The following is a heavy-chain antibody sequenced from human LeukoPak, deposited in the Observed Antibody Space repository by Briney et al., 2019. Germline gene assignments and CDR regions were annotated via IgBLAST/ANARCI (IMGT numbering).Heavy chain of an antibody. CDR2: ISAYNGNT. Sequence: GASVKVSCKASGYTFTSYGISWVRQAPGQGLEWMGWISAYNGNTNYAQKLQGRVTMTTDTSTSTAYMELRSLRSDDTAVYYCARDLPIAAADPNWFDPWGQGTLVTVSS. D-gene: IGHD6-13*01. CDR1: GYTFTSYG. J-gene: IGHJ5*02. V-gene: IGHV1-18*01. CDR3: ARDLPIAAADPNWFDP.